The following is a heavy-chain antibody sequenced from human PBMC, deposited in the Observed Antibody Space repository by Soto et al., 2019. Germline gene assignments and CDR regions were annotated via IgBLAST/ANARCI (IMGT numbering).Heavy chain of an antibody. CDR3: ARVPTSSGYYYPYYYGMDV. Sequence: SETLSLTCTVSGGSISSYYWSWIRQPPGKGLEWIGYIYYSGSTNYNPSLKSRVTISVDTSKNQFSLKLSSVTAADTAVYYCARVPTSSGYYYPYYYGMDVWGQGTTVTVSS. CDR2: IYYSGST. J-gene: IGHJ6*02. V-gene: IGHV4-59*08. CDR1: GGSISSYY. D-gene: IGHD3-22*01.